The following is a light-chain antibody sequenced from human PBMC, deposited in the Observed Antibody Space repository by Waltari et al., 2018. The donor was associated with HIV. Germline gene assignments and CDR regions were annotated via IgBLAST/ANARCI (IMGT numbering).Light chain of an antibody. CDR3: GAWNGSPSGPV. V-gene: IGLV1-47*01. CDR1: SSSIRSGY. CDR2: RND. Sequence: QSVLTPPPSVSGAPGPRVTVSCSGRSSSIRSGYVCWYQQLPGAAPKLVIYRNDQRPSGVPDRFSGSKSGTSASLAISGLRSEDEAVYYCGAWNGSPSGPVFGGGTKLTVL. J-gene: IGLJ3*02.